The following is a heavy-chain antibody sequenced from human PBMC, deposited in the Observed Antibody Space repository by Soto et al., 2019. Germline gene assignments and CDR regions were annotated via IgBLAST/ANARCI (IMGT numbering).Heavy chain of an antibody. CDR3: ARKGVEMATAIDY. V-gene: IGHV3-21*01. D-gene: IGHD5-18*01. J-gene: IGHJ4*02. CDR2: ISSSSSYI. CDR1: GFTFSSYS. Sequence: LRLSCAASGFTFSSYSMNWVRQAPGKGLEWVSSISSSSSYIYYADSVKGRFTISRDNAKNSLYLQMNSLRAEDTAVYYCARKGVEMATAIDYWGQGTLVTVSS.